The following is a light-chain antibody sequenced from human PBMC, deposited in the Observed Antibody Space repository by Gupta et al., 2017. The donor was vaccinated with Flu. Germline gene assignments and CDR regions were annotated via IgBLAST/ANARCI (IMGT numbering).Light chain of an antibody. CDR2: EDN. V-gene: IGLV1-51*02. CDR1: TSNIGRNY. Sequence: QSVLTQPPSVSAAPGQKVTISCSGSTSNIGRNYVSWYQQLPGTAPKLLIYEDNKRPSGIPARFSGSKSGTSATLAITGLQTGDEADYYCGTWDSSLSAGLFGGGTKVTVL. CDR3: GTWDSSLSAGL. J-gene: IGLJ3*02.